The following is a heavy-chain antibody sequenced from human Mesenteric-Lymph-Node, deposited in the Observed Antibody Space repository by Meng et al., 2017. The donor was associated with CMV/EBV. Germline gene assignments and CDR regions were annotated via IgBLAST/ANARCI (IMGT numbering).Heavy chain of an antibody. CDR2: INHSGST. CDR1: GGSFSGYY. Sequence: QVEVDQWGAGLWKPSETLAGTWAVYGGSFSGYYWNWIRQSPEKGLEWIGEINHSGSTTYNPSFTSRIIISVDTSTNQISLNMSSVTAADTAVYYCARGSSYDILTGYFDYWGQGALVTVSS. J-gene: IGHJ4*02. D-gene: IGHD3-9*01. CDR3: ARGSSYDILTGYFDY. V-gene: IGHV4-34*01.